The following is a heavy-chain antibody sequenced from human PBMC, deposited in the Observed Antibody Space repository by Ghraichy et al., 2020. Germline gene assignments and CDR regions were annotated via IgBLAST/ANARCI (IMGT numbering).Heavy chain of an antibody. D-gene: IGHD1-7*01. CDR1: GFTFSSYA. Sequence: GGSLRLSCAASGFTFSSYAMHWVRQAPGKGLEWVAVISYDGSNKYYADSVKGRFTISRDNSKNTLYLQMNSLRAEDTAVYYWARDKNRYNWNYFLLDYWGQGPLVNVSA. CDR3: ARDKNRYNWNYFLLDY. J-gene: IGHJ4*02. V-gene: IGHV3-30-3*01. CDR2: ISYDGSNK.